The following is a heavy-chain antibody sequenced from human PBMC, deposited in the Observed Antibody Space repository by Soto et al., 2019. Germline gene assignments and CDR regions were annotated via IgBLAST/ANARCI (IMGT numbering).Heavy chain of an antibody. CDR3: AKDHDEDFGYDLDYFNY. Sequence: GGSLRLSCSASGFTFNNYAIPWVRQAPGKGLEWVSGISWEGGSIGYADSVKGRFTISRDNAKNSLYLEMNSLRSEDTALYYCAKDHDEDFGYDLDYFNYWGRGTLVTVSS. CDR2: ISWEGGSI. V-gene: IGHV3-9*01. J-gene: IGHJ4*02. D-gene: IGHD5-12*01. CDR1: GFTFNNYA.